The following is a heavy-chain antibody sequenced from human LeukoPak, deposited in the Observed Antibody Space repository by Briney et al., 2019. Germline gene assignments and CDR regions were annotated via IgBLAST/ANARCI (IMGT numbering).Heavy chain of an antibody. CDR2: MNPNSGNT. V-gene: IGHV1-8*03. D-gene: IGHD2-2*01. Sequence: ASVTVSCKTSGYTISTYDINWVRQAAGQGLEWMGWMNPNSGNTGVAQKFQGRATITRDTSITTAYLEPSRLRSEDTAVYYCSIAIRYQLLSDYWGQGTLVTVSP. CDR3: SIAIRYQLLSDY. CDR1: GYTISTYD. J-gene: IGHJ4*02.